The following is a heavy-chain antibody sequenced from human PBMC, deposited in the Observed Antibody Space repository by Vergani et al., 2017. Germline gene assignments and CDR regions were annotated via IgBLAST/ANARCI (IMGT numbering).Heavy chain of an antibody. J-gene: IGHJ4*02. CDR1: VFTFDDYA. D-gene: IGHD6-6*01. Sequence: EVQLVESGGGLVQPGRSLRLSCAASVFTFDDYAMHWVRQAPGKGLEWVSVINWNSDSIAYADSVKGRFTISRDNAKNSLYLQMNGLRAGDTAVYYCARRDSSSPALDYWGQGTLVTVSS. V-gene: IGHV3-9*01. CDR2: INWNSDSI. CDR3: ARRDSSSPALDY.